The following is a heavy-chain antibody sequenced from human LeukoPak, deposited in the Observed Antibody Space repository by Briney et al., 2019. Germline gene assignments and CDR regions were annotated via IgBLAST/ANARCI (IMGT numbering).Heavy chain of an antibody. CDR2: IYYSGST. V-gene: IGHV4-59*08. CDR3: AKHSGSSWFDC. Sequence: PSETLSLTCTVSGGSISSYYWSWIRQPPGKGLEWIGYIYYSGSTNYNPSLKSRVTISVDTSKNQFSLKLSSVTAADTAVYYCAKHSGSSWFDCWGQGTLVTVSS. J-gene: IGHJ4*02. D-gene: IGHD6-13*01. CDR1: GGSISSYY.